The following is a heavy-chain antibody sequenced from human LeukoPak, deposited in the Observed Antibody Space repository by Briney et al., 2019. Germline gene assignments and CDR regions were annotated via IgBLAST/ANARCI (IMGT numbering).Heavy chain of an antibody. CDR3: ARRDTGWNYCDY. CDR1: GDSIKGHY. CDR2: IHYKGST. D-gene: IGHD6-19*01. Sequence: SETLSLTCTISGDSIKGHYWSWIRQPPGKRLEWIGDIHYKGSTNYNLSLKSRVTISVDTSKNHLSLNLTSMLAADTAIYYCARRDTGWNYCDYWGQGILVTVSS. J-gene: IGHJ4*02. V-gene: IGHV4-59*08.